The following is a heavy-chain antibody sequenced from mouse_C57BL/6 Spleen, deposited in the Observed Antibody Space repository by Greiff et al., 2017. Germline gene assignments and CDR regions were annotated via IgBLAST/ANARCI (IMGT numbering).Heavy chain of an antibody. Sequence: QVQLQQPGAELVKPGASVKLSCKASGYTFTSYWMHWVKQRPGQGLEWIGMIHPNSGSTNYNEKFKSKATLTVDKSSSTAYMQLSSLTSEDSAVYYCAREKDYYGSSYGYFDVWGTGTTGTVSS. J-gene: IGHJ1*03. CDR1: GYTFTSYW. CDR3: AREKDYYGSSYGYFDV. CDR2: IHPNSGST. V-gene: IGHV1-64*01. D-gene: IGHD1-1*01.